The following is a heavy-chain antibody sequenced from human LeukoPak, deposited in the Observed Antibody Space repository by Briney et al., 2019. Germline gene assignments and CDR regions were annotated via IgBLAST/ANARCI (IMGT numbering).Heavy chain of an antibody. Sequence: GGSLRLSCTASGFAFRSHAMHWVRQAPGKGLEWVAFIRYDGSKKFYADSVKGRFTISRDNSKNTLYLQMNSLKTEDTAVYYCTTEGDCTNGVCRTYYYYYMDVWGKGTTVTVSS. J-gene: IGHJ6*03. V-gene: IGHV3-30*02. D-gene: IGHD2-8*01. CDR3: TTEGDCTNGVCRTYYYYYMDV. CDR1: GFAFRSHA. CDR2: IRYDGSKK.